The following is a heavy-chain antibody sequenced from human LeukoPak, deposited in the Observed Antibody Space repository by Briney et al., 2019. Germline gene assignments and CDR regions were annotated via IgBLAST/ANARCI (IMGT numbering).Heavy chain of an antibody. D-gene: IGHD5-18*01. J-gene: IGHJ4*02. Sequence: PSETLSLTCTVSGVSISSSSYYWGWIRQPPGKGLEWIGSIYYSGSTYYNPSLKSRVTISVDTSKNQFSLKLSSVTAADTAVYYCARRGYSYSHLFDYWGQGTLVTVSS. V-gene: IGHV4-39*07. CDR2: IYYSGST. CDR1: GVSISSSSYY. CDR3: ARRGYSYSHLFDY.